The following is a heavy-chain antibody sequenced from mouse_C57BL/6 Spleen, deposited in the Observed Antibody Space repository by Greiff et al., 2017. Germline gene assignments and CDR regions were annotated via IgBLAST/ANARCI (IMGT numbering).Heavy chain of an antibody. J-gene: IGHJ2*01. Sequence: QVQLQQSGAELVRPGASVTLSCKASGYTFTDYEMHWVKQTPVHGLEWIGAIDPETGGTAYNQKFKGKAILTADKSSSTAYMELRSLTSEDSAVYSCSRSRTAQATGYFDYWGQGTTLTVSS. CDR2: IDPETGGT. CDR3: SRSRTAQATGYFDY. CDR1: GYTFTDYE. D-gene: IGHD3-2*02. V-gene: IGHV1-15*01.